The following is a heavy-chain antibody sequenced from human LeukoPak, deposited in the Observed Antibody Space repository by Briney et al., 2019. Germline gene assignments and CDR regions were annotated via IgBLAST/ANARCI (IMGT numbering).Heavy chain of an antibody. J-gene: IGHJ6*04. Sequence: TSGESLRISCKGSGYSFTSYWISWVRQMPGKGLEWMGRIDPSDSYTNYSPSFQGHVTISADKSISTAYLQWGSLKASDTAMYYCARHMVRGVDYYYYGMDVWGKGTTVTVSS. CDR2: IDPSDSYT. CDR1: GYSFTSYW. CDR3: ARHMVRGVDYYYYGMDV. V-gene: IGHV5-10-1*01. D-gene: IGHD3-10*01.